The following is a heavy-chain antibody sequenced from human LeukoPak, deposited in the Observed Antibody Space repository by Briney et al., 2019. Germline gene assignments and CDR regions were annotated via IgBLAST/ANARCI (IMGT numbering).Heavy chain of an antibody. CDR2: IYTSGST. CDR1: GGSISTYY. J-gene: IGHJ4*02. D-gene: IGHD6-19*01. V-gene: IGHV4-4*07. CDR3: AGMNSSGWPYFFDY. Sequence: SETLSLTCTVSGGSISTYYWSWIRQPAGKGLEWIGRIYTSGSTNYNPSLKSRVTMSVDTSKNQFSLKLSSVTAADTAVYYCAGMNSSGWPYFFDYWGQGTLVTVSS.